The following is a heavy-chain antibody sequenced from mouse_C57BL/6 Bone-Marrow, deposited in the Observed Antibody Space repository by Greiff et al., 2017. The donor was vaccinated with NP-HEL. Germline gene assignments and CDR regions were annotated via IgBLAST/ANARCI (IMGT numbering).Heavy chain of an antibody. Sequence: VQLQQSGPVLVKPGASVKMSCKASGYTFTDYYMNWVKQSHGKSLEWIGVINPYNGGTSYNQKFKGKATLTVDKSSSTAYMELNSLTSEDSAVYYCARDYYGRRYYFDYWGQGTTLTVSS. V-gene: IGHV1-19*01. CDR1: GYTFTDYY. CDR2: INPYNGGT. CDR3: ARDYYGRRYYFDY. J-gene: IGHJ2*01. D-gene: IGHD1-1*01.